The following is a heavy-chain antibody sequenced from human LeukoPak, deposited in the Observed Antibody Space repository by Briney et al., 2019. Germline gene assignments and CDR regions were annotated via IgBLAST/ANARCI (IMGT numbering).Heavy chain of an antibody. CDR1: GFTFSSYS. Sequence: PGGSLRLSCAASGFTFSSYSMNWVRQAPGKGLEWVSSISSSSGYIYYADSVKGRFTISRDNAKNSLYLQMNSLRAEDTAVYYCARGVELTGYSDYWGRGTLVTVSS. V-gene: IGHV3-21*01. D-gene: IGHD3-9*01. CDR3: ARGVELTGYSDY. J-gene: IGHJ4*02. CDR2: ISSSSGYI.